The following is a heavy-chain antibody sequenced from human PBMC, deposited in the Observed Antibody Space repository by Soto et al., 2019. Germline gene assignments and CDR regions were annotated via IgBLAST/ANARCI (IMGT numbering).Heavy chain of an antibody. CDR1: GYTFTNYA. D-gene: IGHD3-10*01. V-gene: IGHV1-3*05. Sequence: QVQLVQSGAEEKKPGASVKVSCKASGYTFTNYAIHWVRQAPGQRLEWMGWINVGNGKTKYSQKFQGRVTFTRDTSASTADMELSSLRSEDTAVYYCARRGDGMDVWGQGTTVTVYS. J-gene: IGHJ6*02. CDR2: INVGNGKT. CDR3: ARRGDGMDV.